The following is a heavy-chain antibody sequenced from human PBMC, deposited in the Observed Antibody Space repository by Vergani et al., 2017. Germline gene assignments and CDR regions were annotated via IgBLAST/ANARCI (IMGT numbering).Heavy chain of an antibody. CDR2: IYSGGST. CDR3: AREGAGDYVDAFDI. D-gene: IGHD4-17*01. J-gene: IGHJ3*02. CDR1: GFTVSSNY. Sequence: EVQLVESGGGLVQPGGSLRLSCAASGFTVSSNYMSWVRQAPGKGLEWVSVIYSGGSTYYADSVKGRFTISRDNSKNTLYLQMNSLRAEDTAVYYCAREGAGDYVDAFDIWGQGTMVTVSS. V-gene: IGHV3-53*04.